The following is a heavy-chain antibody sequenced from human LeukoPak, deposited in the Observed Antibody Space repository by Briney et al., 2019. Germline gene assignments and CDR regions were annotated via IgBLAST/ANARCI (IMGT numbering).Heavy chain of an antibody. CDR3: ARVVAVAGTFPDS. CDR1: GASISNSSHY. D-gene: IGHD6-19*01. J-gene: IGHJ4*02. CDR2: IYYTGTT. V-gene: IGHV4-39*07. Sequence: SETLSLTCIVSGASISNSSHYWGWIRQPPGKGLEWIGNIYYTGTTYYAPSLKSRVTISIDTSKSQFSLKVSSVTAADTAVYYCARVVAVAGTFPDSWGQGTLVTVSS.